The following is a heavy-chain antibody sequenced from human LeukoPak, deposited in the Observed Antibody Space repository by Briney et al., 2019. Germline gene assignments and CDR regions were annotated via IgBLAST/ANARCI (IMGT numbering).Heavy chain of an antibody. CDR3: ARGIAAAGTWFDP. Sequence: GGSLRLSCAPSRFTFSSYSMNGVRRAPGKGGGRVSYLSSSSSYIYYADSVKGRFTISRDNAKNSLYLKINSLRAEDTAVYYCARGIAAAGTWFDPWGEGTLVTVSS. CDR1: RFTFSSYS. V-gene: IGHV3-21*01. J-gene: IGHJ5*02. CDR2: LSSSSSYI. D-gene: IGHD6-13*01.